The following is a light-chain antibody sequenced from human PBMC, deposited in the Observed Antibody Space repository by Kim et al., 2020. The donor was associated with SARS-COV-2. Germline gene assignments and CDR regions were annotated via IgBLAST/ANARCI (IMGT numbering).Light chain of an antibody. CDR1: QSVSSN. Sequence: VSPGERATLSCRASQSVSSNLAWYQQKPGQAPMLLIYGASTRATGIPARFSGSGSGTDFTLNISSLQSEDFAVYYCQQYNTWPRTFGQGTKVDIK. CDR2: GAS. V-gene: IGKV3-15*01. J-gene: IGKJ1*01. CDR3: QQYNTWPRT.